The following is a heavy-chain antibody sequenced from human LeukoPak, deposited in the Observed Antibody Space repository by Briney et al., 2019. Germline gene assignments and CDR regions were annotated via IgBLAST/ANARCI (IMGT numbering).Heavy chain of an antibody. J-gene: IGHJ4*02. CDR1: GFIFSSYG. D-gene: IGHD1-26*01. V-gene: IGHV3-30*02. CDR3: AKDRSGSYSQGLDY. CDR2: IRYDGSNK. Sequence: PGGSLRLSCAASGFIFSSYGMHWVRQAPGKGLEWVAFIRYDGSNKYYVDSVKGRFTISRDNSKNTLYLQMNSLRAEDTAVYYCAKDRSGSYSQGLDYWGQGTLVTVSS.